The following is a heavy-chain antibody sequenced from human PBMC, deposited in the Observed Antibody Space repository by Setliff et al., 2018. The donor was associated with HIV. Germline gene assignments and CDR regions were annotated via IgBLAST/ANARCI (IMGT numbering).Heavy chain of an antibody. CDR1: GAPITNSY. Sequence: SETLSLTCSVSGAPITNSYWSWIRQSPGKGLEWIGYIYYSGSTNYNPSLKSRVTITVDTSKNQISLQLTSVTAEDTALYYCARLPQDWGQGTLVTVSS. CDR3: ARLPQD. J-gene: IGHJ4*02. V-gene: IGHV4-59*08. CDR2: IYYSGST.